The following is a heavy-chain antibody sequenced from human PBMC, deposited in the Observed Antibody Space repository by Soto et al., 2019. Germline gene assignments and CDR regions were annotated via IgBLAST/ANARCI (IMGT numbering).Heavy chain of an antibody. Sequence: SETLSLTCAVYGGSFSGYYWSWIRQPPGKGLEWIGEINHSGSTNYNPSLKSRVTISVDTSKNQFSLKLSSVTAADTAVYYCARAPTYYYDSSGYYLAYWGQGTLVTVSS. J-gene: IGHJ4*02. CDR3: ARAPTYYYDSSGYYLAY. V-gene: IGHV4-34*01. D-gene: IGHD3-22*01. CDR2: INHSGST. CDR1: GGSFSGYY.